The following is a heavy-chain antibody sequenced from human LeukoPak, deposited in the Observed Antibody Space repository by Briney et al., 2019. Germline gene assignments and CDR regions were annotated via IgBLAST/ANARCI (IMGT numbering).Heavy chain of an antibody. CDR1: GFTFSSYW. V-gene: IGHV3-7*01. CDR2: IKQDGSEK. Sequence: PGGSLRLSCAASGFTFSSYWMSWVRQAPGKGLEWVANIKQDGSEKYYVDFVRGRFTISRDNAKNSLYLQMNSLRAEDTAVYYCARDRRTYDMYYYYYMDVWGKGTTVTVSS. J-gene: IGHJ6*03. D-gene: IGHD3-3*01. CDR3: ARDRRTYDMYYYYYMDV.